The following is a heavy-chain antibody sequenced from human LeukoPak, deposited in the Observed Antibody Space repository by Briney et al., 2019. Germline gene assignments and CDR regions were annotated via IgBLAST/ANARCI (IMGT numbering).Heavy chain of an antibody. Sequence: PGRSLRLSCAASGFTLSSYAMHWVRQAPGKGLEWVAVISYDGSNKYYADSVKGRFTISRDNSKNTLYLQMNSLRAEDTAVYYCAREGWLQSYFDYWGQGTLVTVSS. V-gene: IGHV3-30-3*01. CDR1: GFTLSSYA. CDR2: ISYDGSNK. J-gene: IGHJ4*02. D-gene: IGHD5-24*01. CDR3: AREGWLQSYFDY.